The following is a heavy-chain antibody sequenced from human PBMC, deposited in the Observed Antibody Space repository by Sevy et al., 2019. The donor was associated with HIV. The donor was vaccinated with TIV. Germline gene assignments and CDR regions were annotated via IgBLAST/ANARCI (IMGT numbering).Heavy chain of an antibody. J-gene: IGHJ4*02. Sequence: GGSLRLSCAASGFSVNSNYMTWVRQAPGKGLDWVSIIYSDGSTKYADALKGRFTISRDNSKNKMYLQMNSLRVEDTAVYYCARGGTIFGLVRHYFDYWGQGTLVTVSS. CDR3: ARGGTIFGLVRHYFDY. CDR2: IYSDGST. V-gene: IGHV3-66*01. D-gene: IGHD3-3*01. CDR1: GFSVNSNY.